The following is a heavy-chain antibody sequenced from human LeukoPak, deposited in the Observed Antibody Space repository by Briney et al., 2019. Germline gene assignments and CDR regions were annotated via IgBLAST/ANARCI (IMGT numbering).Heavy chain of an antibody. CDR3: ATITMIDDDAFDI. V-gene: IGHV3-64*01. D-gene: IGHD3-22*01. Sequence: GGSLRLSCAASGFTFSAFAMHWVRQAPGKGLEYVSAISSNGGSTNYANSVKGRFTISRDNSKNTLYLQMNSLRAEDTAVYYCATITMIDDDAFDIWGQGTMVTVSS. CDR2: ISSNGGST. J-gene: IGHJ3*02. CDR1: GFTFSAFA.